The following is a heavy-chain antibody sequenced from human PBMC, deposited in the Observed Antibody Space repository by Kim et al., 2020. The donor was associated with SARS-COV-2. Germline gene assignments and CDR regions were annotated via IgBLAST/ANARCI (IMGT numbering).Heavy chain of an antibody. CDR3: AREGQSSGRAGTYDV. D-gene: IGHD1-7*01. Sequence: SVKGRFTISRDNPNNIMFLQLDSLRPEDTAVYYCAREGQSSGRAGTYDVWGRGTLVTVSS. V-gene: IGHV3-21*06. J-gene: IGHJ4*03.